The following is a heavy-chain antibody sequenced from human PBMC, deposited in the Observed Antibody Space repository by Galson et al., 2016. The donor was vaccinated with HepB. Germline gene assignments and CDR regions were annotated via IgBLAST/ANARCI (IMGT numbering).Heavy chain of an antibody. J-gene: IGHJ6*02. CDR3: ARGYYYGSGSSSMDV. V-gene: IGHV3-53*01. CDR2: IYSGGST. Sequence: SLRLSCAASGFTVSSNYMSWVRQAPGKGLEWVSVIYSGGSTYYADSVKGRFTISRDNSKNTLYLQMNSLRAEDTAVYYCARGYYYGSGSSSMDVWGQGTTVTVSS. CDR1: GFTVSSNY. D-gene: IGHD3-10*01.